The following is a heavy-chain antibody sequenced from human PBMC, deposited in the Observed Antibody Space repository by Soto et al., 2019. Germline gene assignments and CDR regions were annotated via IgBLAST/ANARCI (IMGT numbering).Heavy chain of an antibody. Sequence: QVQLQESGPGLVKPSETLSLTCTVSGGSISSYYWSWIRQPPGKGLERIGYIYYSGSTNYNPSLKSRVTISVDTSKNQFSLKLSSVNAADTAVYDCARDYCSSTSCDGMDVWVQGTKVTVSS. CDR2: IYYSGST. V-gene: IGHV4-59*01. D-gene: IGHD2-2*01. CDR1: GGSISSYY. CDR3: ARDYCSSTSCDGMDV. J-gene: IGHJ6*02.